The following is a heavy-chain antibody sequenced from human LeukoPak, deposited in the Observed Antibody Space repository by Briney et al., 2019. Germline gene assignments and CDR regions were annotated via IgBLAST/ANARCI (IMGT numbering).Heavy chain of an antibody. J-gene: IGHJ4*02. V-gene: IGHV3-48*03. CDR2: ISTGTYI. CDR1: GFTFSRFE. Sequence: HPGGSLRLSCVASGFTFSRFEMNWVRQAPGKGLEWISHISTGTYIAYTDSVKGRFTISRDNSKNTLYLQMNSLRAEDTAVYYCAKIRVVFNWNYAYYFDNWGQGTLVTVSS. D-gene: IGHD1-7*01. CDR3: AKIRVVFNWNYAYYFDN.